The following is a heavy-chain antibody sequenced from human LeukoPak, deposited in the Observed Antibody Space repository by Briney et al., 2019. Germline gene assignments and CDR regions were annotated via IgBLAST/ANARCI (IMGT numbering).Heavy chain of an antibody. CDR3: ARGAGRPPTKAGAFDF. J-gene: IGHJ3*01. CDR2: IRYDGSDK. CDR1: GFTFSSYA. D-gene: IGHD1-14*01. V-gene: IGHV3-30*02. Sequence: PGGSLRLSCAASGFTFSSYAMSWVRQAQGKGLEWVAFIRYDGSDKYYADSVKGRFTISRDNSKNKVYLQMNSLGAEDTAVYYCARGAGRPPTKAGAFDFWGQGTMVTVSS.